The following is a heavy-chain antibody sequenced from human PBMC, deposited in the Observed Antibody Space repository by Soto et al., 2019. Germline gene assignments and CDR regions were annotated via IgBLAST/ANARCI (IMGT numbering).Heavy chain of an antibody. Sequence: VQLVESGGGLVQPGRSLRLSCAASGFTFDDYAMHWVRQAPGKGLEWVSGISWNSGSIGYADSVKGRFTISRDNAKNSLYLQMNSLRAEDTALYYCAKGYYDFWSGYYPDYWGQGTLVTVSS. V-gene: IGHV3-9*01. CDR3: AKGYYDFWSGYYPDY. CDR1: GFTFDDYA. CDR2: ISWNSGSI. J-gene: IGHJ4*02. D-gene: IGHD3-3*01.